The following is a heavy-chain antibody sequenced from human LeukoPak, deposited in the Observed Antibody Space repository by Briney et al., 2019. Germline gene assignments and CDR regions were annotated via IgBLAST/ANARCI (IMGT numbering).Heavy chain of an antibody. CDR2: VYYNGPT. D-gene: IGHD1-26*01. J-gene: IGHJ4*02. CDR3: ARDRGSYSDY. V-gene: IGHV4-39*07. CDR1: GGSIISRSYY. Sequence: SEILSLTCTVSGGSIISRSYYWGWVRQSPGKGLEWMGSVYYNGPTYYNPSLMSRITISVDKSKNQFSLKLSSVTAADTAVYYCARDRGSYSDYWGQGTLVTVSS.